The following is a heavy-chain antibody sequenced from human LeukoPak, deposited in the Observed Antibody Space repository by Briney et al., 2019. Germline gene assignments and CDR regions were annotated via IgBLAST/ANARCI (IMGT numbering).Heavy chain of an antibody. D-gene: IGHD3-16*02. CDR1: GGSFSGYY. CDR3: ARKYDYVWGSYRTPHLEYFDY. J-gene: IGHJ4*02. CDR2: INHSGST. V-gene: IGHV4-34*01. Sequence: PSETLSLTCAVYGGSFSGYYWSWIRQPPGKGLEWIGEINHSGSTNYNPSLKSRVTISVDTSKNQFSLKLSSVTAADTAVYYCARKYDYVWGSYRTPHLEYFDYWGQAALATDSS.